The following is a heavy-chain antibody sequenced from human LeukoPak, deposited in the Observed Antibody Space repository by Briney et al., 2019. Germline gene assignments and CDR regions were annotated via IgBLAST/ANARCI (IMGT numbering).Heavy chain of an antibody. V-gene: IGHV4-38-2*02. D-gene: IGHD1-26*01. Sequence: PSETLSLTCSVSGYSISRGYYWGWIRQPPGKGLEWIGSIYHSGSTYYNPSLKSRVTISVDTSKNQSSLNLSSVTAADTAVYYCARIRGGANDAFDIWGQGTMVTVSA. CDR2: IYHSGST. J-gene: IGHJ3*02. CDR3: ARIRGGANDAFDI. CDR1: GYSISRGYY.